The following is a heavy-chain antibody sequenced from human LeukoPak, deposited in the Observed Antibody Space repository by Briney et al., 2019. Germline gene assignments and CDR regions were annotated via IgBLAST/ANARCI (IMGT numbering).Heavy chain of an antibody. Sequence: KSGRSLRLSCAASGFTFSDYYMSWIRQAPGKGLEWVSYISSSGSIIYYADSVKGRFTISRDNAKNSMYLQMNSLRAEDTAVYHCARGKYDSSPFLQHWGQGTLVTVSS. D-gene: IGHD3-22*01. CDR3: ARGKYDSSPFLQH. J-gene: IGHJ1*01. CDR1: GFTFSDYY. V-gene: IGHV3-11*01. CDR2: ISSSGSII.